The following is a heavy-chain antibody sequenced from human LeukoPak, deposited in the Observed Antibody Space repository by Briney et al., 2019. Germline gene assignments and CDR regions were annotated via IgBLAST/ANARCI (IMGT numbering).Heavy chain of an antibody. CDR1: GGSFSGYY. D-gene: IGHD2-15*01. J-gene: IGHJ3*02. Sequence: SETLSLTCAVYGGSFSGYYWSWIRQPPGKGLEWVGEINHSGSTNYNPSLKSRVTISVDTSKNQFSLKLSSVTAADTAVYYCARHRYCSGGSCYDAFDIWGQGTMVTVSS. CDR2: INHSGST. V-gene: IGHV4-34*01. CDR3: ARHRYCSGGSCYDAFDI.